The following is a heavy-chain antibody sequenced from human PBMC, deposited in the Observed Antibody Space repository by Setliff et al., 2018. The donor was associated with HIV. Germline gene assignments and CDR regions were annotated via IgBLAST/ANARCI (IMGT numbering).Heavy chain of an antibody. D-gene: IGHD3-16*01. CDR1: GFTFSSYE. V-gene: IGHV3-15*01. Sequence: PGGSLRLSCEGSGFTFSSYEMNWVRQAPGKGLEWVGRIKSKGEGGTTDYPAPVKGRFTISRDDSKNTLYLQMNSLQTEDTAVYYCTTGLGHSDFDYWGQGTLVTVSS. J-gene: IGHJ4*02. CDR3: TTGLGHSDFDY. CDR2: IKSKGEGGTT.